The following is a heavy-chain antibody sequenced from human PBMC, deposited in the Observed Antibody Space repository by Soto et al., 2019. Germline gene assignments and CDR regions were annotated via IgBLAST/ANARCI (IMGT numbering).Heavy chain of an antibody. CDR3: ARHSKKTGDFDYYYGMDV. J-gene: IGHJ6*02. CDR1: GGSMSPYY. Sequence: NPSETLSLTCSVFGGSMSPYYWSWIRQSPGKGLEWIANIYYRGNTNYNPSLESRVTISIDTSKNQFSLKLNSLTAADTAVYYCARHSKKTGDFDYYYGMDVWGQGTTVTVSS. CDR2: IYYRGNT. D-gene: IGHD7-27*01. V-gene: IGHV4-59*08.